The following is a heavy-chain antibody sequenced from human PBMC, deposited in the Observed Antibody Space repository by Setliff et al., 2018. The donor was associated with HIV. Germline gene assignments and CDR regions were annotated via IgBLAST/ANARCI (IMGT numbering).Heavy chain of an antibody. Sequence: SETLSLTCTVSDSGTYYWSWIRQPAGKGLEWIGRVSSRGDTNYNPSLKSRVTMSVDTSKNQFSLNLSSVTAADTAVYYCARLRHTYYYDSSYFDYWGQGTLVTVSS. CDR3: ARLRHTYYYDSSYFDY. V-gene: IGHV4-4*07. J-gene: IGHJ4*02. CDR1: DSGTYY. D-gene: IGHD3-22*01. CDR2: VSSRGDT.